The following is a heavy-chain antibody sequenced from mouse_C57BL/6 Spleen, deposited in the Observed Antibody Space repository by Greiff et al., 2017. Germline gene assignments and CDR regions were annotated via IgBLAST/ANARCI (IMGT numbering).Heavy chain of an antibody. J-gene: IGHJ2*01. CDR1: GFTFSDYY. CDR3: ARGYDYFEGFDY. Sequence: EVMLVESEGGLVQPGSSMKLSCTASGFTFSDYYMAWVRQVPEKGLEWVANINYDGSSTYYLDSLKSRFIISRDNAKNILYLQMSSLKSEDTATYYCARGYDYFEGFDYWGQGTTLTVSS. CDR2: INYDGSST. V-gene: IGHV5-16*01. D-gene: IGHD2-4*01.